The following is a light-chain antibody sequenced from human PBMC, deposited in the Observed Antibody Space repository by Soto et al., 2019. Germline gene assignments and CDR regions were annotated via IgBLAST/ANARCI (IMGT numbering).Light chain of an antibody. CDR2: GAS. CDR1: QSVNSN. CDR3: HQHYNRYSEA. J-gene: IGKJ1*01. Sequence: EIELTQSPCTLSASPGERATLSCRASQSVNSNSLAWYQQKPGQAPRVFIYGASTRATGIPARFSGSGGGREFITPTISLLQADFLAYYCHQHYNRYSEAFGQGTRVDIK. V-gene: IGKV3-15*01.